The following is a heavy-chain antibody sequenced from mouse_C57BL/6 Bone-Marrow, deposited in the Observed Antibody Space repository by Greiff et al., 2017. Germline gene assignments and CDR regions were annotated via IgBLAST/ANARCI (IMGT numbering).Heavy chain of an antibody. CDR3: ARHEEGLRLRGYAMDY. CDR1: GYTFTEYT. J-gene: IGHJ4*01. V-gene: IGHV1-62-2*01. D-gene: IGHD3-2*02. CDR2: FYPGSGSI. Sequence: QVQLQQSGAELVKPGASVKLSCMASGYTFTEYTIHWVKQRSGQGLEWIGWFYPGSGSIKYNEKFKDKATLTADKSSSTVYMELSRLTSEDSAVYFCARHEEGLRLRGYAMDYWGQGTSVTVSS.